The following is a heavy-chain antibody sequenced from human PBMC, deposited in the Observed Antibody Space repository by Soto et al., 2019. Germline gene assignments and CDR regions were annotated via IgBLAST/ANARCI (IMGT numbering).Heavy chain of an antibody. CDR3: ARAFCSSTSCYLDY. J-gene: IGHJ4*02. Sequence: QVQLMQSGPEVKEPGASMKVFCKTSGYTFTRYGISWVRQAPGHGLEWMGWLSASSGNTDYLQKLQGRVTMTTETSTSTAYMELRSLRSDDTAVYYCARAFCSSTSCYLDYWGQGTLVTVSS. V-gene: IGHV1-18*01. D-gene: IGHD2-2*01. CDR2: LSASSGNT. CDR1: GYTFTRYG.